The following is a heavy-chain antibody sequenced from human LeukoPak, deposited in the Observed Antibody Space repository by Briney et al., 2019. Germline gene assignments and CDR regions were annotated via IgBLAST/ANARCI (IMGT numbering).Heavy chain of an antibody. V-gene: IGHV3-9*01. CDR3: ANMDPYDSSGYYFDY. J-gene: IGHJ4*02. CDR1: GFTFDDNA. CDR2: ISWNSGSI. Sequence: GRSLRLSCAASGFTFDDNAMHWVRQAPGKGLEWVSGISWNSGSIGYADSVKGRFTISRDNAKNSLYLQMNSLRAEDTAVYYCANMDPYDSSGYYFDYWGQGTLVTVSS. D-gene: IGHD3-22*01.